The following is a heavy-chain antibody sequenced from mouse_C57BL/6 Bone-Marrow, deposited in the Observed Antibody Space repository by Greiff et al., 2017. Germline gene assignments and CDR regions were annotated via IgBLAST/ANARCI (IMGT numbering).Heavy chain of an antibody. D-gene: IGHD1-1*01. V-gene: IGHV1-81*01. Sequence: VQLKESGAELARPGASVKLSCKASGYTFTSYGISWVKQRTGQGLEWIGEIYPRSGNTYYNEKFKGKATLTADKSSSTAYMELRSLTSEESAVYFCARGTTVEGAYGGQGTTLTVSS. J-gene: IGHJ2*01. CDR3: ARGTTVEGAY. CDR2: IYPRSGNT. CDR1: GYTFTSYG.